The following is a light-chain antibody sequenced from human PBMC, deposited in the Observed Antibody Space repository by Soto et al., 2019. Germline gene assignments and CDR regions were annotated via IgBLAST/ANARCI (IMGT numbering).Light chain of an antibody. CDR3: CSYGGSYTFAYV. CDR1: SSDVGYYNY. J-gene: IGLJ1*01. CDR2: DVS. V-gene: IGLV2-11*01. Sequence: QSALTQPRSVSGSPGQSVTISCTGTSSDVGYYNYVSWYQQHPGKAPKLMIYDVSKRPSGVPDRFSGSKSGNTASLTISGLHAEDESEYYCCSYGGSYTFAYVFGTGTKVTVL.